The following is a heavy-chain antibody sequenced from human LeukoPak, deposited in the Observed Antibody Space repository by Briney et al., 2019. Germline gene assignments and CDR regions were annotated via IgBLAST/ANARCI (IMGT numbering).Heavy chain of an antibody. CDR2: ISSSGSTI. Sequence: GGALRLSCAASGFTFSSYEINWVRQAPGKGLGWVSYISSSGSTIYYADSVKGRFTISRDNAKNSLYLQMNSLRAEDTAVYYCAELGITMIGGVWGKGTTVTISS. CDR1: GFTFSSYE. CDR3: AELGITMIGGV. J-gene: IGHJ6*04. D-gene: IGHD3-10*02. V-gene: IGHV3-48*03.